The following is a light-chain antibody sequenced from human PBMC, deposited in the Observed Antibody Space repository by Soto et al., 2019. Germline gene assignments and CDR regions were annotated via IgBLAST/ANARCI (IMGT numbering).Light chain of an antibody. J-gene: IGKJ5*01. Sequence: IAARQPPATVASSHGERGTLSCRASQSVRNYLAGYQQKPGQAPRLLICDASYRATGIPARFSGSGSGTDFTLTIISREPEDFAVYYCQQRNDWPLTFGQGPRVEIK. CDR2: DAS. CDR3: QQRNDWPLT. V-gene: IGKV3-11*01. CDR1: QSVRNY.